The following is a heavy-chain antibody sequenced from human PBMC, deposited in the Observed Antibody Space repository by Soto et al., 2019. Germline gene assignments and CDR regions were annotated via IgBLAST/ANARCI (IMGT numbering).Heavy chain of an antibody. Sequence: GKGLEWVSAISGSGGSTYYADSVKGRFTISRDNAKNTLYLQTNSLRAEDTAVFFFQAEEGIRAVRSVSALLLNRSSDL. D-gene: IGHD2-2*01. J-gene: IGHJ2*01. CDR2: ISGSGGST. V-gene: IGHV3-23*01. CDR3: QAEEGIRAVRSVSALLLNRSSDL.